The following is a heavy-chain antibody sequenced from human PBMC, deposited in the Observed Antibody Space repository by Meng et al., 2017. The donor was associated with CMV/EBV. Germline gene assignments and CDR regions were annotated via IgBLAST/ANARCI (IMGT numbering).Heavy chain of an antibody. CDR2: ISGSGDTT. V-gene: IGHV3-23*01. Sequence: CAVFGLTCSNYGMSWVRQAPGKGLEWVSTISGSGDTTYYVDSVKCRFTISRDNSRNTLYLQMNSLRAEDTAVYYCTVKITFGGVIPARWGQGTLVTVSS. CDR1: GLTCSNYG. CDR3: TVKITFGGVIPAR. D-gene: IGHD3-16*02. J-gene: IGHJ4*02.